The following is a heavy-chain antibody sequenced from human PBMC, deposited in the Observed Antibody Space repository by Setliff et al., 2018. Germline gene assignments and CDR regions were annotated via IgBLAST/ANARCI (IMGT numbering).Heavy chain of an antibody. J-gene: IGHJ6*03. D-gene: IGHD6-19*01. Sequence: LSLTFTVSGGSIGTSYWGWIRQPPGKGLEWIGHIYYTGSTSYSPSLKSRVTISLDTSRKEFSLSLSSVTAADTAVYYCARATYSTGWYGGGGAYYYMDVWGKGTTVTVSS. CDR1: GGSIGTSY. CDR2: IYYTGST. V-gene: IGHV4-59*08. CDR3: ARATYSTGWYGGGGAYYYMDV.